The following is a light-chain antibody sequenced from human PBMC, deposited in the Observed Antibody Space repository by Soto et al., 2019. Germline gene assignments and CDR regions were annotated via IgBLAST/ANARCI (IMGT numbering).Light chain of an antibody. CDR3: QQTYNVPIT. V-gene: IGKV1-39*01. CDR2: AAS. J-gene: IGKJ5*01. Sequence: DIQVTQSPSTLSASVGDRVTITCRASQSISNWLAWYQQQPGKAPKLLIYAASSLQSGVPSRFSGSGSGTHFTLTITSLQPEDSATYYCQQTYNVPITFGQGTRLEIK. CDR1: QSISNW.